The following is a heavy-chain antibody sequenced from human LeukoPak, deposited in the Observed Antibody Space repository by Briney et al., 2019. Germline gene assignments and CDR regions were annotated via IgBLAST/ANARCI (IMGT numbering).Heavy chain of an antibody. CDR3: ARDSAMVRGVIYY. Sequence: GASVKVSCKASGYTFTGYYMHWVRQAPGQGLEWMGWINPNSGGTNYAQKFQGRGTMTRDTSISTAYMELSRLRSDDTAVYYCARDSAMVRGVIYYWGQGTLVTVSS. CDR1: GYTFTGYY. V-gene: IGHV1-2*02. CDR2: INPNSGGT. D-gene: IGHD3-10*01. J-gene: IGHJ4*02.